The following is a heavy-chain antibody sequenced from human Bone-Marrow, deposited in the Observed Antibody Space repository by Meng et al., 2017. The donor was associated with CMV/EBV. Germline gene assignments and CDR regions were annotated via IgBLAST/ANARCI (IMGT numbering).Heavy chain of an antibody. Sequence: TVGDNFTADAIHGWRQAPGQRGEWMGWINAENGDTQYSQKVQGRVIITRDRSASTSYMALNNLRPDDTAIYYCVKDRGGTGDFDFWGQGTLVTVSS. CDR1: GDNFTADA. V-gene: IGHV1-3*01. CDR3: VKDRGGTGDFDF. CDR2: INAENGDT. J-gene: IGHJ4*02. D-gene: IGHD2-8*02.